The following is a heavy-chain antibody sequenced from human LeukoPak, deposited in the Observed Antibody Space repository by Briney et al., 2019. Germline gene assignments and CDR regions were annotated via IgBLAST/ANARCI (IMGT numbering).Heavy chain of an antibody. CDR1: GYTFTSYD. D-gene: IGHD6-19*01. V-gene: IGHV1-8*03. CDR3: ARRAVDNSYYYYGDV. Sequence: ASVKVSCKASGYTFTSYDINWVRQVTGQGLEWMGWMNPKSGNTGYAQKFQGRVTITRNTSISTAYMEVSSLRYADTAVYYCARRAVDNSYYYYGDVWGKGTTVTVSS. CDR2: MNPKSGNT. J-gene: IGHJ6*03.